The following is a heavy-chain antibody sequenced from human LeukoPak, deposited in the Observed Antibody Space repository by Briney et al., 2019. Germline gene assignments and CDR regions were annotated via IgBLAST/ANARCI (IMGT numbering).Heavy chain of an antibody. CDR1: GFTFSNSA. D-gene: IGHD4-17*01. Sequence: QLGGSLRLSCAASGFTFSNSAMTWVRQAPGKGLEWVSSIRASTSGTYYADSVKGRFTISRDNSKSTLFLRTDSLRADDTAVYYCAKGFILRSQAGPYFDYWGQGTLVTVSS. J-gene: IGHJ4*02. V-gene: IGHV3-23*01. CDR2: IRASTSGT. CDR3: AKGFILRSQAGPYFDY.